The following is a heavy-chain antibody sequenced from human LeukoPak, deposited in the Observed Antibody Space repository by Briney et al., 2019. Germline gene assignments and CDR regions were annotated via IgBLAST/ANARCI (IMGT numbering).Heavy chain of an antibody. D-gene: IGHD6-19*01. CDR2: IYYSGST. Sequence: SETLSLTCTVSGGSISSYYWSWIRQPPGKGLEWIGYIYYSGSTNYNPSLKSRVTISVDTSKNQFSLKLSSVTAADTAVYYCARDLQAVAWYGAFDIWGQGTMVTVSS. CDR1: GGSISSYY. CDR3: ARDLQAVAWYGAFDI. V-gene: IGHV4-59*01. J-gene: IGHJ3*02.